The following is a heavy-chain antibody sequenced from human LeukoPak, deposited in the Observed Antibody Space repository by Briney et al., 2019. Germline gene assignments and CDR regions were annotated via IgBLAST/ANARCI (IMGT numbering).Heavy chain of an antibody. V-gene: IGHV4-34*01. J-gene: IGHJ5*02. Sequence: PSETLSLTCAVYGGSFSGYYWSWIRQPPGKGLEWIGEINHSGSTNYNPSLKSRVTISVDTSKNQFSLKLSSVTAADTAVYYCARGWGTYYYGSGSYYNWFDPWGQGTLVTVSS. CDR2: INHSGST. CDR1: GGSFSGYY. D-gene: IGHD3-10*01. CDR3: ARGWGTYYYGSGSYYNWFDP.